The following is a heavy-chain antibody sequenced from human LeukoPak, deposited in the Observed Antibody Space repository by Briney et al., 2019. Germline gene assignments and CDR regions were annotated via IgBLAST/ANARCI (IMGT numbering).Heavy chain of an antibody. D-gene: IGHD6-25*01. Sequence: GGSLRLSCAASGFTFSSYGMHWVRQAPGKGLEGVAFIRYDGSNKYYADSVKGRFTSSRDNSKNTLYLQMNSLRAEDTAVYYCAKHSATAGFVNDYWGQGTLVTVSS. CDR3: AKHSATAGFVNDY. J-gene: IGHJ4*02. V-gene: IGHV3-30*02. CDR1: GFTFSSYG. CDR2: IRYDGSNK.